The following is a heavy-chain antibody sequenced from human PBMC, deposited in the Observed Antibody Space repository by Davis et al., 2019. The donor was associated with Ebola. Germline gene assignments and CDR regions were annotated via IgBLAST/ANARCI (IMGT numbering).Heavy chain of an antibody. CDR1: GFTFSSYG. J-gene: IGHJ4*02. V-gene: IGHV3-33*01. D-gene: IGHD3-16*01. CDR2: ICYDGSNK. Sequence: GGPLRPSCAAPGFTFSSYGMHWVRHAPGKGLEWVAVICYDGSNKYYADSVKGRFTISRDNSKNTLYLQMNSLRAEDTAVYYCARDGPYMITYLYYFDYWGQGTLVTVSS. CDR3: ARDGPYMITYLYYFDY.